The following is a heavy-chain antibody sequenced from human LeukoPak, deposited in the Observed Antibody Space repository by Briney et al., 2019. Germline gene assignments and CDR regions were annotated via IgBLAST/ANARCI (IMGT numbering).Heavy chain of an antibody. CDR3: ARGFTAGYSSDLDY. V-gene: IGHV1-69*13. CDR2: IIPIFGTA. J-gene: IGHJ4*02. CDR1: GGTFSSYA. Sequence: ASVKVSCKASGGTFSSYAVSWVRQAPGQGLEWMGEIIPIFGTANYAQKFQGRVTITADESTSTAYMELSSLRSEDTAVYYCARGFTAGYSSDLDYWGQGTLVTVSS. D-gene: IGHD6-19*01.